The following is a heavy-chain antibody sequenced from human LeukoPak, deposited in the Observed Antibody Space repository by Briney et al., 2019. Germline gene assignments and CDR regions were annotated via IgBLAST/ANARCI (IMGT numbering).Heavy chain of an antibody. J-gene: IGHJ4*02. CDR3: ARGYYDFWSGRDGRKYYFDY. V-gene: IGHV1-2*02. CDR2: INPNSGGT. CDR1: EYTFTGYY. D-gene: IGHD3-3*01. Sequence: ASVKVSCKASEYTFTGYYMHWVRQAPGQGLEWMGWINPNSGGTNYAQKFQGRVTMTRDTSISTAYMELSRLRSDDTAVYYCARGYYDFWSGRDGRKYYFDYWGQGTLVTVSS.